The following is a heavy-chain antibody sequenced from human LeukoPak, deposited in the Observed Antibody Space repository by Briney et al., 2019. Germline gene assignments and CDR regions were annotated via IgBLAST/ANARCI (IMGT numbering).Heavy chain of an antibody. J-gene: IGHJ4*02. CDR1: GFTFDDYA. V-gene: IGHV3-9*01. CDR3: AINGGGDSGYGNFDY. CDR2: INWNSDSI. D-gene: IGHD5-12*01. Sequence: PGGSLRLSCAVSGFTFDDYAMHWVRHVPGKGLEWVSGINWNSDSIGYADSVKGRFTTCRDNAKNSLYLQMNSLRAEDTAFYYCAINGGGDSGYGNFDYWGQGTLVTVSS.